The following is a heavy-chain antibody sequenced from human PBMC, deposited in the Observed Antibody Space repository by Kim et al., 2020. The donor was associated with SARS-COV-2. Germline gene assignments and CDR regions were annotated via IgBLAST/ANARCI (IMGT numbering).Heavy chain of an antibody. J-gene: IGHJ4*02. V-gene: IGHV3-23*01. CDR1: GFTFSSYA. D-gene: IGHD3-3*01. CDR3: AKGDADYDFWKTPGYFDY. Sequence: GGSLRLSCAASGFTFSSYAMSWVRQAPGKGLEWVSAISGSGGSTYYADSVKGRFTISRDNSKNTLYLQMNSLRAEDTAVYYCAKGDADYDFWKTPGYFDYWGQGTLVTVSS. CDR2: ISGSGGST.